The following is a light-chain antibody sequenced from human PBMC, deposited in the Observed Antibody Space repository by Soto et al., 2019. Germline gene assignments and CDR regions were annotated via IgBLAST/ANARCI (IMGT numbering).Light chain of an antibody. V-gene: IGKV3-20*01. J-gene: IGKJ2*01. Sequence: EVVLTQSPGTLSLSPGERATLSCRASQSVSNNYLAWYQQKPGQSPKLLIFGSSDRATGIPDRFSGSGSGTDFDLTISSLEPEDFAVYYCQQYGSSPPYTFGQGTKREIK. CDR2: GSS. CDR3: QQYGSSPPYT. CDR1: QSVSNNY.